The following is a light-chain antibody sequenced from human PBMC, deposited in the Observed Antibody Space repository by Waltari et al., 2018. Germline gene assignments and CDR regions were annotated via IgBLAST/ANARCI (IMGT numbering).Light chain of an antibody. Sequence: EIIMTQSPATLSLSPGERATLSCRASQNVNSNLAWYQQKPGQAPRLLIYGASIRATGIPARFSGSGSGTQFTLTINSLQSGDSAVYFCQQHNDWPPWTFGQGTKVELK. J-gene: IGKJ1*01. CDR3: QQHNDWPPWT. CDR1: QNVNSN. CDR2: GAS. V-gene: IGKV3-15*01.